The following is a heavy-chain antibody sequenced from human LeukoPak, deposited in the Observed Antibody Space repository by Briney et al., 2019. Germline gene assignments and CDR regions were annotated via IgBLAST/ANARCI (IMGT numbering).Heavy chain of an antibody. Sequence: ASVKVSCKASGVTFSRLVVSWVRQAPGQGLEWMGQIIPYFGTSNYAQNFQGRVTLTADEATNTAYMELNRLRSDDTAVYYCTRDAGDYGGSGSYPDYWGRGTLVTVSS. V-gene: IGHV1-69*01. J-gene: IGHJ4*02. CDR1: GVTFSRLV. D-gene: IGHD3-10*01. CDR2: IIPYFGTS. CDR3: TRDAGDYGGSGSYPDY.